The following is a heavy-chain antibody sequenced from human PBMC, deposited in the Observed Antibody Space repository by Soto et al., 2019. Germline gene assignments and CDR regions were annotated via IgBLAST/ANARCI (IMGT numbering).Heavy chain of an antibody. V-gene: IGHV2-5*02. J-gene: IGHJ4*02. D-gene: IGHD3-3*01. CDR2: IYWDDDK. Sequence: QITLKESGPTLVKPTQTLTLTCTFSGFSLRTTGVGVGWIRQPPGKALEWLALIYWDDDKRYSPSLNSRLTITKDTSKTQVVLTMTNMDPVDTATYFCAHRRSPIFGVALNYFDYWGQGTLVTVSS. CDR1: GFSLRTTGVG. CDR3: AHRRSPIFGVALNYFDY.